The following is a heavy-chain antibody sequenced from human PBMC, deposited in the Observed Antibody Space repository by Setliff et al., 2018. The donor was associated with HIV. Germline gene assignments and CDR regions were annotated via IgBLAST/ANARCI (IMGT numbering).Heavy chain of an antibody. J-gene: IGHJ4*02. Sequence: GESLRLSCTVSGFTFSDYEMNWVRQAPGKGLEWVSYISSSGNSVYYADSVRGRFAISRDNAKRSLFLQMNSLRGEDTAVYYCARYFRDGSYNDYWGQGTLVTVS. CDR2: ISSSGNSV. V-gene: IGHV3-48*03. D-gene: IGHD3-10*01. CDR1: GFTFSDYE. CDR3: ARYFRDGSYNDY.